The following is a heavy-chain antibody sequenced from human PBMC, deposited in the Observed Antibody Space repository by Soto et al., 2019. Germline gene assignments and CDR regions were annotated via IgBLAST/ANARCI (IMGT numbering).Heavy chain of an antibody. D-gene: IGHD3-3*02. CDR2: IYYSGST. CDR1: GGSISSSSYY. Sequence: PSETLSLTCTDSGGSISSSSYYWGWIRQPPGKGLEWLGSIYYSGSTYYNPSLKSRVTISVDTSKNQFSLKLSSVTAADTAVYYCASPKIAFYNWFDPWGQGTLVTVSS. V-gene: IGHV4-39*01. CDR3: ASPKIAFYNWFDP. J-gene: IGHJ5*02.